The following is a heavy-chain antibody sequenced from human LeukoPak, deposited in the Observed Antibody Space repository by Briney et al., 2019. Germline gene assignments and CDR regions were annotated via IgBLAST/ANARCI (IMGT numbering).Heavy chain of an antibody. CDR3: ARLEYYYGSGNYFDY. Sequence: PSETLSLTCTVSGGSISRYYWSWIRQPPGKGLEWIGHIYYSGSTNYNPSLKSRVTISVDTSKNQFSLKLSSVTAADTAVYYCARLEYYYGSGNYFDYWGQGTLVTVSS. V-gene: IGHV4-59*08. CDR1: GGSISRYY. CDR2: IYYSGST. J-gene: IGHJ4*02. D-gene: IGHD3-10*01.